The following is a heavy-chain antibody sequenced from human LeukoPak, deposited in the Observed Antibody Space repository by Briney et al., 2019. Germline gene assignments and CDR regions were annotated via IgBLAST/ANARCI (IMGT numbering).Heavy chain of an antibody. V-gene: IGHV4-59*01. CDR3: ARVGHYFYGSGSYLGGFDY. Sequence: SETLSLTCTVSGGSISSYYWSWIRQPPGKGLEWIGYIYYSGSTNYNPSLKSRVTISVDTSKNQFSLKLSSVAAADTAVYYCARVGHYFYGSGSYLGGFDYWGQGILVTVSS. D-gene: IGHD3-10*01. CDR2: IYYSGST. CDR1: GGSISSYY. J-gene: IGHJ4*02.